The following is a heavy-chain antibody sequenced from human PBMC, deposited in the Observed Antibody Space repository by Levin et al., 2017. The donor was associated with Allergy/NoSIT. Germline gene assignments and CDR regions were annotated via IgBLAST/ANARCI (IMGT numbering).Heavy chain of an antibody. J-gene: IGHJ4*02. CDR1: GYTFNHYG. V-gene: IGHV1-18*01. D-gene: IGHD5-12*01. Sequence: PWASVKVSCKTSGYTFNHYGIDWVRQAPGQGLEWVGWISPDNGHAHYAQELQGRLTMTTDRATTTAYLELKSLPSDDTAVDDCARGQGGYESFDDWGLGTLVTVSS. CDR2: ISPDNGHA. CDR3: ARGQGGYESFDD.